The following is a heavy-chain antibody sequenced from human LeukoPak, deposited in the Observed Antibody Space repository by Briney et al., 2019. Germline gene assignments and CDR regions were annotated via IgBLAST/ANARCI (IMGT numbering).Heavy chain of an antibody. V-gene: IGHV3-23*01. Sequence: GGSPRLSCAASGFTFSGYAMSWVRQAPGKGLEWVSAISGSGGSTYYADSVKGRFTISRDNSKNTLYLQMNSLRAEDTAVYYCAEVGVAAGYFQHWGQGTLVTVSS. J-gene: IGHJ1*01. CDR1: GFTFSGYA. D-gene: IGHD2-15*01. CDR2: ISGSGGST. CDR3: AEVGVAAGYFQH.